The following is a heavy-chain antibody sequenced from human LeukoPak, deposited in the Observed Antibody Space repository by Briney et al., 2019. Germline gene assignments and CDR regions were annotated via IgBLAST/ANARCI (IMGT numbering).Heavy chain of an antibody. CDR1: GFTFSEYS. CDR2: ISTNGGST. D-gene: IGHD3-10*01. Sequence: PGGSLRLSCAASGFTFSEYSMHWVRQAPGKGPEYVSAISTNGGSTYYANSVKGRFTISRDDPKNTLDLQMGSLRPEDMAAYYCARGFRYYGSGIDYWGQGTLVTVSS. CDR3: ARGFRYYGSGIDY. J-gene: IGHJ4*02. V-gene: IGHV3-64*01.